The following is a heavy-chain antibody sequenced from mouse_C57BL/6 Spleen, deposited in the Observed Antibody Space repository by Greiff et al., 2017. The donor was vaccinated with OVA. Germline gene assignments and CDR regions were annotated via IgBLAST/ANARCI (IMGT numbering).Heavy chain of an antibody. CDR3: ARYGSSPFDY. J-gene: IGHJ2*01. CDR2: INPNNGGT. V-gene: IGHV1-22*01. Sequence: EVKLQESGPELVKPGASVKMSCKASGYTFTDYNMHWVKQSHGKSLEWIGYINPNNGGTSYNQKFKGKATLTVNKSSSTAYMELRSLTSEDSAVYYCARYGSSPFDYWGQGTTLTVSS. D-gene: IGHD1-1*01. CDR1: GYTFTDYN.